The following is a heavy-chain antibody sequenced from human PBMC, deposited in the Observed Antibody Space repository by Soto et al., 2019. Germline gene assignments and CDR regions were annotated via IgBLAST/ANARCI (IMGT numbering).Heavy chain of an antibody. J-gene: IGHJ3*02. CDR2: IIPMLGVR. CDR3: TIGSWSGEVFDI. V-gene: IGHV1-69*02. D-gene: IGHD2-21*01. CDR1: GGTFNTYS. Sequence: QVQLVQSGAEVKKPGSSVKVSCKDSGGTFNTYSMFWVRQAPGQGLEWMGRIIPMLGVRNYAQRFQDRVTITADKSTATVHMELSSLRSEDTALYYCTIGSWSGEVFDIWGQGTMVNVSS.